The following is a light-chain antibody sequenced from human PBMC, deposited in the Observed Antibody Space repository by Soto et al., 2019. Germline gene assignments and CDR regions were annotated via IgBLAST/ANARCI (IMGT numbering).Light chain of an antibody. Sequence: DIVLTQSPATLSLSPGERATLSCRASQSVSNYLGWYQQKPGQAPRLLVYDASKRATGIPARFSGSGSGTDLTLTISSLEPEDFAVYYCQQRRNWPRTFGQGTKVEIK. CDR1: QSVSNY. V-gene: IGKV3-11*01. CDR3: QQRRNWPRT. J-gene: IGKJ1*01. CDR2: DAS.